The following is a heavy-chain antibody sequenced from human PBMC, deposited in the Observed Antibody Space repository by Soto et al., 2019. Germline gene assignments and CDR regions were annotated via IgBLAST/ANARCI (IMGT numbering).Heavy chain of an antibody. J-gene: IGHJ6*02. CDR1: GYTFTSYA. Sequence: ASVKVSFKASGYTFTSYAMHWVRQAPGQRLEWMGWINAGNGNTKYSQKFQGRVTITRDTSASTAYMELSSLRSEDTAVYYCARDSTPSSSDYYYGMDVWGQGTTVTV. D-gene: IGHD6-6*01. V-gene: IGHV1-3*01. CDR2: INAGNGNT. CDR3: ARDSTPSSSDYYYGMDV.